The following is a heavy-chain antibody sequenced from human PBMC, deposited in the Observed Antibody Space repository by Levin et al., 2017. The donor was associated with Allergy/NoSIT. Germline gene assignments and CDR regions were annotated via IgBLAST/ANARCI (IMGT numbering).Heavy chain of an antibody. Sequence: GESLKISCAASGFTFSSYWMSWVRQAPGKGLEWVANIKQDGSEKYYVDSVKGRFTISRDNAKNSLYLQMNSLRAEDTAVYYCARTDIVVVPAALAAFDIWGQGTMVTVSS. CDR3: ARTDIVVVPAALAAFDI. CDR1: GFTFSSYW. J-gene: IGHJ3*02. V-gene: IGHV3-7*01. CDR2: IKQDGSEK. D-gene: IGHD2-2*01.